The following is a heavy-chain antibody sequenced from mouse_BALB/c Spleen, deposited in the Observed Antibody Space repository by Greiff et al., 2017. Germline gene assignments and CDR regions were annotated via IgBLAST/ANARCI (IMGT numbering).Heavy chain of an antibody. J-gene: IGHJ3*01. CDR1: GFTFSSYT. CDR2: ISSGGSYT. Sequence: EVKLVESGGGLVKPGGSLKLSCAASGFTFSSYTMSWVRQTPEKRLEWVATISSGGSYTYYPDSVKGRFTISRDNAKNTLYLQMSSLKSEDTAMYYCTRDKITTGFAYWGQGTLVTVSA. CDR3: TRDKITTGFAY. V-gene: IGHV5-6-4*01. D-gene: IGHD2-4*01.